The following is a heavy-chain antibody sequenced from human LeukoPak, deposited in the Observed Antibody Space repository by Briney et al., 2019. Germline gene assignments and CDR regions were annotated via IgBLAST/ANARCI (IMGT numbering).Heavy chain of an antibody. D-gene: IGHD5-12*01. J-gene: IGHJ6*02. CDR3: AKDHGGYTYYYYGMDV. CDR1: GFTFSTYA. Sequence: TGGSLRLSCAASGFTFSTYAMHWVRQGPGKGLEWVAVISYDGSNKYYADSVKGRFTISRDNAKNTLYLQMNSLRAEDTAVYYCAKDHGGYTYYYYGMDVWGRGTTVTVSS. V-gene: IGHV3-30*04. CDR2: ISYDGSNK.